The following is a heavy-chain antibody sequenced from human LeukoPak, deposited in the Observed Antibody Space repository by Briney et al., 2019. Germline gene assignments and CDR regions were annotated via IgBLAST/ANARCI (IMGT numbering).Heavy chain of an antibody. J-gene: IGHJ4*02. CDR2: ISTYNGDT. V-gene: IGHV1-18*01. CDR1: GYTFTTFG. D-gene: IGHD2-15*01. Sequence: ASVKVSCKASGYTFTTFGISRVRQAPGQGLEWMGWISTYNGDTHYAQKLQGRVTMTTDTSTSTGYMELRSLRSDDTAVYYCAREYCSGGSCYNADYWGQGTLVTVSS. CDR3: AREYCSGGSCYNADY.